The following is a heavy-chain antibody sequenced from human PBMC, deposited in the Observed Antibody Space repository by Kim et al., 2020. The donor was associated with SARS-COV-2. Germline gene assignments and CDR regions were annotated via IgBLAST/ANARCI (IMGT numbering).Heavy chain of an antibody. Sequence: GGSLRLSCAASGFTFSSYSMNWVRKAPGKGLEWVSSISSSSSYIYYADSVKGRFTISRDNAKNSLYLQMNSLRAEDTAVYYCARDTDILTGLLAFDIWGQGTMVTVSS. V-gene: IGHV3-21*01. CDR2: ISSSSSYI. J-gene: IGHJ3*02. D-gene: IGHD3-9*01. CDR3: ARDTDILTGLLAFDI. CDR1: GFTFSSYS.